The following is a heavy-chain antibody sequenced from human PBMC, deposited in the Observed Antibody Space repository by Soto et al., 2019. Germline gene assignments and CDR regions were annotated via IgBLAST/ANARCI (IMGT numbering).Heavy chain of an antibody. CDR3: ARVGVGLAAPRVWPY. CDR2: INPYNGNT. J-gene: IGHJ4*02. D-gene: IGHD6-13*01. V-gene: IGHV1-18*01. Sequence: ASVKVSCKASGYTFTSYGISWVRQAPGQGLEWMAWINPYNGNTKYAEKFLGRVTVTTDTSTATAYMEVGSLASDDTAVFYCARVGVGLAAPRVWPYWGQGTPVTVSS. CDR1: GYTFTSYG.